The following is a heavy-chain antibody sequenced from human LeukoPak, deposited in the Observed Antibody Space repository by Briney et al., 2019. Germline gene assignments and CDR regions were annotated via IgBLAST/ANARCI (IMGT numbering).Heavy chain of an antibody. CDR2: INPSGGST. CDR3: ARPYYHDTSGYYDYYYGMDV. Sequence: ASVKVSCKASGYTFTSYYMHWVRQAPGQGLEWMGIINPSGGSTSYAQKFQGRVTMTRDTSTSTVYMELSRLRSDDTAVYYCARPYYHDTSGYYDYYYGMDVWGQGTTVTVSS. V-gene: IGHV1-46*01. J-gene: IGHJ6*02. D-gene: IGHD3-22*01. CDR1: GYTFTSYY.